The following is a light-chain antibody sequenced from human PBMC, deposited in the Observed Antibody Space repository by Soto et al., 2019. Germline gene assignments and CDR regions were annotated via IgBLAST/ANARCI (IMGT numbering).Light chain of an antibody. CDR1: QSVSSY. CDR3: QQYGSSALT. V-gene: IGKV3-20*01. Sequence: ESVLTQSPGTLSLSPGERATLSCRASQSVSSYLAWYQQKPGQAPRLLIYDASNRATGIPARFSGSGSGTDFTLTISRLELEDFAVYYCQQYGSSALTFGGGTKVDIK. J-gene: IGKJ4*01. CDR2: DAS.